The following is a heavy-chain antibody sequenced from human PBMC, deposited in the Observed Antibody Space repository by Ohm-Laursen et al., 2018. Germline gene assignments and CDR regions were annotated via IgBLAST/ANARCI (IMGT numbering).Heavy chain of an antibody. D-gene: IGHD6-19*01. CDR1: GDSITSYY. Sequence: GTLSLTCAVSGDSITSYYWSWIRQPPGQGLEWIGYVSYSGRTNYNPSLKSRVTISVDTSNNQLSLKLRSVTAADTAVYYCARDRMAVAGKYYYFGLDVWGQGTTVTVSS. J-gene: IGHJ6*02. V-gene: IGHV4-59*01. CDR2: VSYSGRT. CDR3: ARDRMAVAGKYYYFGLDV.